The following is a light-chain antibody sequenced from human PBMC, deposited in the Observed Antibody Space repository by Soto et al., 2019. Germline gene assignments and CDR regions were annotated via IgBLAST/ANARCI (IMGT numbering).Light chain of an antibody. J-gene: IGKJ5*01. CDR2: DAS. V-gene: IGKV3-11*01. CDR1: QTVSSY. Sequence: EIVLTQSPATLSLSPGERATLSCRASQTVSSYLLWYQQKPGQAPRLLIYDASNRASGTQARFSGSGSETDFTLTISSLEPEDFAVYYCQHRMNWPLTFGQGTRLEIK. CDR3: QHRMNWPLT.